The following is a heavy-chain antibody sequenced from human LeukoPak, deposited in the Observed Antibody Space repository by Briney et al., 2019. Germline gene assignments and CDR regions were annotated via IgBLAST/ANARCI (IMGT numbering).Heavy chain of an antibody. CDR2: IIPIFGTA. D-gene: IGHD3-9*01. V-gene: IGHV1-69*13. CDR1: GGTFSSYA. CDR3: ARLRARGVLRYFDWDLLNDY. Sequence: GASVKVSCKASGGTFSSYAISWVRQAPGQGLEWMGGIIPIFGTANYAQKFQGRVTITADESTSTAYMELSSLRSEDTAVYYCARLRARGVLRYFDWDLLNDYWGQGTLVAVSS. J-gene: IGHJ4*02.